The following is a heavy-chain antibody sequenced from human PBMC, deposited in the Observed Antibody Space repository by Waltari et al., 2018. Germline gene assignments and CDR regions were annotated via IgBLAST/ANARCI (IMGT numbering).Heavy chain of an antibody. J-gene: IGHJ5*02. V-gene: IGHV3-30*01. CDR1: GFTFSSYA. Sequence: QVQLVESGGGVVQPGRSLRLSCAASGFTFSSYAMHWVRPAPGKGVGWVAVISYDGSNKYYADSVKGRFTISRDNAKNTLYLQRNSLRAEDTAVYYCARARSWSGFNWFDPWGQGTLVTVSS. D-gene: IGHD3-3*01. CDR2: ISYDGSNK. CDR3: ARARSWSGFNWFDP.